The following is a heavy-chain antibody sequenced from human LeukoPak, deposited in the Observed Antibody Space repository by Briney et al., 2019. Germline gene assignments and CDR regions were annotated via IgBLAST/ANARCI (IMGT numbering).Heavy chain of an antibody. Sequence: GASVKVSRKASGYTFTSYDINWVRQATGQGREWMGWMNPNSGNTGYSQKFQGRVTMTRNTSISTAYMELSSLRSEDPAVTYCARGSLGSSWYILDYWGQGTLVTVSS. D-gene: IGHD6-13*01. CDR2: MNPNSGNT. CDR1: GYTFTSYD. J-gene: IGHJ4*02. V-gene: IGHV1-8*01. CDR3: ARGSLGSSWYILDY.